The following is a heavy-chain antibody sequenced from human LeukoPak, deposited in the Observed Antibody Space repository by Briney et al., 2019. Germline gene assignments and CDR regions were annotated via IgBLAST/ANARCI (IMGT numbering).Heavy chain of an antibody. V-gene: IGHV3-53*01. Sequence: GGSLRLSCAASGFTVSSNYMSWARQAPGKGLEWVSVIYSGGSTYYADSVKGRFTISRDNSKNTLYLQMNSLRAEDTAVYYCAREAAGPYYFDYWGQGTLVTVSS. CDR2: IYSGGST. D-gene: IGHD6-13*01. CDR3: AREAAGPYYFDY. J-gene: IGHJ4*02. CDR1: GFTVSSNY.